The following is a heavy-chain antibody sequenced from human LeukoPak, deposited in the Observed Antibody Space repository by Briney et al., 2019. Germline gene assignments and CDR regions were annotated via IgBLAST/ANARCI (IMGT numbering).Heavy chain of an antibody. Sequence: SDTLSLTCAVYGGSFSGYYWSWIRQPPGKGLEWIGEINHSGSTNYNPSLKSRVTISVDTSKNQFSLKLSSVTAADTAVYYCATTYYDFWTGYAPFDYWGQGTLVTVSS. CDR3: ATTYYDFWTGYAPFDY. CDR1: GGSFSGYY. CDR2: INHSGST. V-gene: IGHV4-34*01. J-gene: IGHJ4*02. D-gene: IGHD3-3*01.